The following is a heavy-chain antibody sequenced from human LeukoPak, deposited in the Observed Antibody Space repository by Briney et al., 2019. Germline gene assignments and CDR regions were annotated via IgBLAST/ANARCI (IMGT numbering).Heavy chain of an antibody. Sequence: ASVKVSCKASGGTFSSYAISWVRQAPGQGLEWMGRIIPILGIANYAQKFQGRVTITADKSTSTAYMELSSLRSEDTAVYYCARGGGSSSWYSNYYYYYMDVWGKGTTVTVSS. CDR1: GGTFSSYA. V-gene: IGHV1-69*04. CDR3: ARGGGSSSWYSNYYYYYMDV. CDR2: IIPILGIA. D-gene: IGHD6-13*01. J-gene: IGHJ6*03.